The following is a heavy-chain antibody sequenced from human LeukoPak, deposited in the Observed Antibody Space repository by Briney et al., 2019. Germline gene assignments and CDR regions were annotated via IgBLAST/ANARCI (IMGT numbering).Heavy chain of an antibody. CDR3: AKGGVNWNYGPLDY. CDR1: GFTFSSYA. Sequence: GGSLRLSCAASGFTFSSYALNWVRQAPGKGLEWVSAISGSGGTTYYADSVKGRFTISRDNSKSTLYLQMNSLRAEDTAVYHCAKGGVNWNYGPLDYWGQGTLVTVSS. J-gene: IGHJ4*02. CDR2: ISGSGGTT. D-gene: IGHD1-7*01. V-gene: IGHV3-23*01.